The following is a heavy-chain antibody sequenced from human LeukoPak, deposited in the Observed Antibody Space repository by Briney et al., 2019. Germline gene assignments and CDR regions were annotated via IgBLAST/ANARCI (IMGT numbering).Heavy chain of an antibody. CDR3: ARDLGYCSGGSCYRNWFDP. V-gene: IGHV1-18*01. D-gene: IGHD2-15*01. CDR1: GYTFTSYG. J-gene: IGHJ5*02. Sequence: ASVKVSCKASGYTFTSYGVSWVRQAPGQGLEWMGWVSDKNGNTNYAQKLRGRVTMTTDTSTSTVYMELRSLRSDDTAVYYCARDLGYCSGGSCYRNWFDPWGQGTLVTVSS. CDR2: VSDKNGNT.